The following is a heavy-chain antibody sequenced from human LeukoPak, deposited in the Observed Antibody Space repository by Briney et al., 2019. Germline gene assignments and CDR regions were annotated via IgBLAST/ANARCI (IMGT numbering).Heavy chain of an antibody. CDR2: IYPGDSDT. CDR1: GYSFTSYW. D-gene: IGHD3-3*01. V-gene: IGHV5-51*01. CDR3: ARRKPFSLIPLEGVFDV. Sequence: KGGESLKISCKGSGYSFTSYWIGWVRQMPGKGLEWMGIIYPGDSDTRYSPSFQGQVTISADKSISTAYLQWSSLKASDTDMYYCARRKPFSLIPLEGVFDVWGQGTMVTVSS. J-gene: IGHJ3*01.